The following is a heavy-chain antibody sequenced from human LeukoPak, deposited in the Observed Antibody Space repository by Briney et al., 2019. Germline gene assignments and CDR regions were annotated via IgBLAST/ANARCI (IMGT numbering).Heavy chain of an antibody. Sequence: SETLSLTCTVSGGSISSGDYYWSWIRQPPGKGLEWIGEIYHSGSTNYNPSLKSRATISVDKSKNQFSLKLSSVTAADTAVYYCARVVATKGLDYWGQGTLVTVSS. CDR3: ARVVATKGLDY. V-gene: IGHV4-30-4*01. D-gene: IGHD5-12*01. CDR2: IYHSGST. J-gene: IGHJ4*02. CDR1: GGSISSGDYY.